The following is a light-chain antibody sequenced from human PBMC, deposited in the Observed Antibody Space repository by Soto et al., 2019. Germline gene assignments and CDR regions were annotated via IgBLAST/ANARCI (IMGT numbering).Light chain of an antibody. CDR2: TAS. J-gene: IGKJ1*01. CDR3: LQDYNYPWT. Sequence: AIQMTQSPSSLSASVGDRVTITCRASRYIRSDLSWYQQRPGQAPKVLIYTASSLQSGVPSRFSGSGYGTDFTLTISSLQPEDFATYYCLQDYNYPWTFGQGTKVDI. CDR1: RYIRSD. V-gene: IGKV1-6*02.